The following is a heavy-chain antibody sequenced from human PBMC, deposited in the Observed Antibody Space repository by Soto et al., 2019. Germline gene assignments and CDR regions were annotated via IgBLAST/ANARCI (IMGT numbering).Heavy chain of an antibody. CDR3: ARDLNYDILTGYYSMNYYYGMDV. CDR1: GGTFSSYT. Sequence: GASVKVSCKASGGTFSSYTISWVRQAPGQGLEWMGRIIPILGIANYAQKFQGRVTITADKSTSTAYMELSSLRSEDTAVYYCARDLNYDILTGYYSMNYYYGMDVWGQGTTVTAP. V-gene: IGHV1-69*04. CDR2: IIPILGIA. D-gene: IGHD3-9*01. J-gene: IGHJ6*02.